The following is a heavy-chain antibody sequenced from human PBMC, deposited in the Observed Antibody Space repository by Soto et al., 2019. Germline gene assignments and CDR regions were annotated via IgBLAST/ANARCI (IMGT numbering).Heavy chain of an antibody. CDR3: ATHLVGATDEFDY. CDR2: IYHSGST. CDR1: GYSISSGYY. D-gene: IGHD1-26*01. Sequence: SETLSLTCAVSGYSISSGYYWGWIRQPPGKGLEWIGSIYHSGSTYYNPSLKSRVTISVDTSKNQFSLKLSSVTAADTAVYYCATHLVGATDEFDYWGQGTLVTVSS. J-gene: IGHJ4*02. V-gene: IGHV4-38-2*01.